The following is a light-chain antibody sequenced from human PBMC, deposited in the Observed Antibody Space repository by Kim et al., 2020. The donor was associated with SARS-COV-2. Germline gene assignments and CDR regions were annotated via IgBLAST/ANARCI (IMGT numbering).Light chain of an antibody. J-gene: IGKJ1*01. CDR3: QQYNNWPLWT. V-gene: IGKV3-15*01. CDR1: QSVSSN. Sequence: SPGERATRSCRASQSVSSNFAWYQQKPGQAPRLLIYGASTRATGIPARFSGSGSGTEFTLTISSLQSEDFAVYYCQQYNNWPLWTFGQGTKVDIK. CDR2: GAS.